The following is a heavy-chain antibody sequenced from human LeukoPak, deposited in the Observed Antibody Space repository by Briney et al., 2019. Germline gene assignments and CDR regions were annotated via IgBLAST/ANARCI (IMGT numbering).Heavy chain of an antibody. CDR3: ARRAGHSSGYPPGFDY. CDR2: INHSGST. V-gene: IGHV4-34*01. J-gene: IGHJ4*02. CDR1: GGSFSGYY. D-gene: IGHD3-22*01. Sequence: PSETLSLTCAVYGGSFSGYYWSWIRQPPGKGLEWIGEINHSGSTNYNPSLKSRVTISVDTSKNQFSLKLSSVTAADTAVYYCARRAGHSSGYPPGFDYWGQGTLVTVSS.